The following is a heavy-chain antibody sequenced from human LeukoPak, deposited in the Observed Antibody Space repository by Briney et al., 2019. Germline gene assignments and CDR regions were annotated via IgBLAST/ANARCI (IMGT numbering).Heavy chain of an antibody. CDR2: ISSDGSKT. J-gene: IGHJ4*02. V-gene: IGHV3-30*01. Sequence: PGRSPRLSCAASGFIFSNYAMHWVRQAPGKGLEWVALISSDGSKTYHADSVKGRFSISRDNSKNTLYLQLNSLRAEDTSVYYCARDSTYWYDLRSSGLHYFDYWGQGTLVTVSS. CDR3: ARDSTYWYDLRSSGLHYFDY. D-gene: IGHD3/OR15-3a*01. CDR1: GFIFSNYA.